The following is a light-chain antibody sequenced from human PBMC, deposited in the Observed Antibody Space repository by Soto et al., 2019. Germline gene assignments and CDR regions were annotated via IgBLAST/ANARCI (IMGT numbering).Light chain of an antibody. CDR3: QQYGSSPPIT. V-gene: IGKV3-20*01. J-gene: IGKJ5*01. Sequence: TGLTQYRGTLPWSRGERATRSCTAVQSVSSSYLAWYQQKPGQAPRLLIYGASSRATGIPDRFSGSGSGTDFTLTISRLEPADFAVYYSQQYGSSPPITFGQGTRLEIK. CDR2: GAS. CDR1: QSVSSSY.